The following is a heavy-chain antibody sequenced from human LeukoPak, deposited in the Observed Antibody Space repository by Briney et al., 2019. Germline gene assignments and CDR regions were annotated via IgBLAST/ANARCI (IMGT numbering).Heavy chain of an antibody. D-gene: IGHD3-22*01. CDR2: IRYDGSNK. J-gene: IGHJ4*02. V-gene: IGHV3-30*02. CDR1: GFTFSSYG. Sequence: PGGSLRLSCAASGFTFSSYGIHWVRQAPGKGLEWVAFIRYDGSNKYYADSVKGRFTISRDNSKNTLYLQMNSLRAEDTAVYYCARSDGSSDYSFNTFDYWGQGTLVTVSS. CDR3: ARSDGSSDYSFNTFDY.